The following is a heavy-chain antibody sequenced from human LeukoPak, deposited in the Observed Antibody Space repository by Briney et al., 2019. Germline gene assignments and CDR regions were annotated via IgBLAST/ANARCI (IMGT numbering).Heavy chain of an antibody. CDR2: ISAYNGNT. Sequence: ASVKVSCKASGYTFTSYGISWVRQAPGQGLEWMGWISAYNGNTNYAQKLQGRVTMTTDTSTSTAYMELRSLRSDDTAVYYCARASPIWSGSSEADYWGQGTLVTVSS. CDR3: ARASPIWSGSSEADY. V-gene: IGHV1-18*01. J-gene: IGHJ4*02. CDR1: GYTFTSYG. D-gene: IGHD3-3*01.